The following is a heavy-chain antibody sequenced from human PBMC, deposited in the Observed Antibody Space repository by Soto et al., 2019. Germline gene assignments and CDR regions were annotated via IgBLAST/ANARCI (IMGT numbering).Heavy chain of an antibody. CDR3: ARRRSHYYDSSGYYPFDY. J-gene: IGHJ4*02. Sequence: PGESLKISCKGSGYSFTSYWIGWVRQMPGKGLEWMGIIYPGDSDTRYSPSFQGQVAISADKSISTAYLQWSSLKASDTAMYCCARRRSHYYDSSGYYPFDYWGQGTLVTVSS. D-gene: IGHD3-22*01. V-gene: IGHV5-51*01. CDR1: GYSFTSYW. CDR2: IYPGDSDT.